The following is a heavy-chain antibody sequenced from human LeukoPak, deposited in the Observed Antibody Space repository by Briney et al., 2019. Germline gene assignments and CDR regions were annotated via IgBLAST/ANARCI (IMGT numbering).Heavy chain of an antibody. Sequence: GGSLRLSCAASGFTFSSYSMNWVRQAPGKGLEWVSSLPGSGSPTYYTDPVKGRFTISRDNSKNTLYLQMNSLRVEDTATYYCAREDPGATYDYWGQGTLVIVSS. CDR3: AREDPGATYDY. D-gene: IGHD7-27*01. J-gene: IGHJ4*02. CDR2: LPGSGSPT. V-gene: IGHV3-23*01. CDR1: GFTFSSYS.